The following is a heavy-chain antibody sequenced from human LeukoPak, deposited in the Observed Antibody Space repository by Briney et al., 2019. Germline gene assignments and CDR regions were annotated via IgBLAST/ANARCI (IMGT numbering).Heavy chain of an antibody. CDR2: ISSSSSTI. Sequence: LPGGSLRLSCAASGFTFSSYSMNWVRQAPGKGLEWVSYISSSSSTIYYADSVKGRFTISRDNAKNSLYLQMNSLRAEDTAVYYCARAFRIAAPREFDYWGQGTLVTVSS. CDR3: ARAFRIAAPREFDY. D-gene: IGHD6-6*01. V-gene: IGHV3-48*01. J-gene: IGHJ4*02. CDR1: GFTFSSYS.